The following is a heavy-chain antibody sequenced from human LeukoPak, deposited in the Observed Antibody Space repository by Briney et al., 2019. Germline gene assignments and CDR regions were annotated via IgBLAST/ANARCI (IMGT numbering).Heavy chain of an antibody. CDR2: IIPIFGTA. CDR1: GGTFSSYA. CDR3: ARGPPGYSGYDCPLDY. V-gene: IGHV1-69*06. D-gene: IGHD5-12*01. J-gene: IGHJ4*02. Sequence: ASVKVSCKASGGTFSSYAISWVRQAPGQGLEWMGGIIPIFGTANYAQKFQGRVTITADKSTSTAYMELSSLRSEDTAVYYCARGPPGYSGYDCPLDYWGQGTLVTVSS.